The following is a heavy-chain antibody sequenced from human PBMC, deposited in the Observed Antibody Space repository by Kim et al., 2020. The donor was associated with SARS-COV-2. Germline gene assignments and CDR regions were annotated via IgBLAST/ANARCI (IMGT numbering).Heavy chain of an antibody. Sequence: GGSLGLSCAASGFTFSDYYMGWVRQAPGKGLEWISYISYSGSDIHYADSVKGRFTISRDIAKNSLYLQMNSLRAEDTAVYFCAKDIEAPGLFFDSWGQGTLVTVSS. CDR1: GFTFSDYY. CDR2: ISYSGSDI. CDR3: AKDIEAPGLFFDS. D-gene: IGHD6-13*01. J-gene: IGHJ4*02. V-gene: IGHV3-11*01.